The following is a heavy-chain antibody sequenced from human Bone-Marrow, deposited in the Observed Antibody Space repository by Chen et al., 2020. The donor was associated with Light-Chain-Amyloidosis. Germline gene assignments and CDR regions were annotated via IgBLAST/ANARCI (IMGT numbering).Heavy chain of an antibody. CDR2: INPNSGGT. D-gene: IGHD6-19*01. CDR3: ARVEGSGWYVGGGYYFDY. V-gene: IGHV1-2*02. J-gene: IGHJ4*02. CDR1: GYTFTGYY. Sequence: QVQLVQSGAEVKKPGASVKVSCKASGYTFTGYYMHWVRQAPGQGLEWMGWINPNSGGTNYAQKFQGRVTMTRDTSISTAYMELSRLRSDDTAVYYCARVEGSGWYVGGGYYFDYWGQGTLVTVSS.